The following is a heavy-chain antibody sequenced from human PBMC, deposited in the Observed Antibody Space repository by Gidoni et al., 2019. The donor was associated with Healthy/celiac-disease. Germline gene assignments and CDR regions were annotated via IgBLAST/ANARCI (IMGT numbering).Heavy chain of an antibody. CDR3: ARHQPAMGAFDI. V-gene: IGHV4-59*08. Sequence: QVQLQESGPGLVTPSETLSLTCTVSGGSISRYYWSWIRPPPGKGLEWIGYIYYSGSTHYNPSLKSRVTISVDTSKNQFALKLSAVTAADTAVYYCARHQPAMGAFDIWGQGTMVTVSS. CDR1: GGSISRYY. J-gene: IGHJ3*02. CDR2: IYYSGST. D-gene: IGHD2-2*01.